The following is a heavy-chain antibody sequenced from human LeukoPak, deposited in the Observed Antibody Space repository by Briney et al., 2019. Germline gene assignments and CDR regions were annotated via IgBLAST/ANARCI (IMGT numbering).Heavy chain of an antibody. J-gene: IGHJ6*02. D-gene: IGHD4-17*01. CDR1: GGSISSGGYS. CDR3: ARFRRDDYGDPYGMDV. V-gene: IGHV4-30-2*01. Sequence: SETLSLTCAVSGGSISSGGYSWSWIRQPPGKDLEWIGYIYHSGSTYYNPSLKSRVTISVDRSKNQFSLKLSSVTAADTAVYYCARFRRDDYGDPYGMDVWGQGTTVTVSS. CDR2: IYHSGST.